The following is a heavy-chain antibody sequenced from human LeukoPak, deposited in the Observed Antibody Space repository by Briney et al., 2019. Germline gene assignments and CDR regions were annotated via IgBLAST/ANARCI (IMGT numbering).Heavy chain of an antibody. J-gene: IGHJ5*02. CDR1: GDSISSYY. D-gene: IGHD3-10*01. V-gene: IGHV4-4*07. CDR3: ASEGLWFGELSWFDP. CDR2: IYTSGST. Sequence: SETLSLTCTVSGDSISSYYWSWTRQPAGKGLEWIGRIYTSGSTNYNPSLKSRVTMSVDTSKNQFSLKLSSVTAADTAVYYCASEGLWFGELSWFDPWGQGTLVTVSS.